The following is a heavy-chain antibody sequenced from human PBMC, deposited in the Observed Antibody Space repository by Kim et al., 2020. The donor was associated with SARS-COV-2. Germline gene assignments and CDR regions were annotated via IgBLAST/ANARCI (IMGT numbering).Heavy chain of an antibody. CDR1: GYTFTGYY. Sequence: ASVKVSCKASGYTFTGYYMHWVRQAPGQGLEWMGWINPNSGGTNYAQKFQGRVTMTRDTSISPAYMELSRLRSDDTAVYYCAREGIAARPGYYYYYGMDVWGQGTTVTVSS. V-gene: IGHV1-2*02. D-gene: IGHD6-6*01. CDR2: INPNSGGT. CDR3: AREGIAARPGYYYYYGMDV. J-gene: IGHJ6*02.